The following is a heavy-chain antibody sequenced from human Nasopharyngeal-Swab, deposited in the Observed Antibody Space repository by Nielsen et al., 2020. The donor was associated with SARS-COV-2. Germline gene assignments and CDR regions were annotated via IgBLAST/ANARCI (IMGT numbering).Heavy chain of an antibody. D-gene: IGHD4-11*01. J-gene: IGHJ4*02. CDR3: ATHNDYRFEN. CDR2: IKEDGTYR. CDR1: GFTFSSYW. V-gene: IGHV3-7*05. Sequence: GGSLRLSCAASGFTFSSYWVSWFRQAPGKGLQWVASIKEDGTYRTHADSVEGRFTISRDDAVNSLYLQMNSLRAEDTAVYYCATHNDYRFENWGQGTLVSVSS.